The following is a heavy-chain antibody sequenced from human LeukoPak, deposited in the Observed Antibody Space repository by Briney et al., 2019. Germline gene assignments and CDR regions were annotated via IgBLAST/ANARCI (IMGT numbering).Heavy chain of an antibody. CDR2: IIPIFGTA. D-gene: IGHD5-24*01. CDR1: GGTFSSYA. Sequence: SVKVSCKASGGTFSSYAISWVRQAPGQGLEWMGGIIPIFGTANYAQKFQGRVTITADESTSTAYMELSSLRSEDTAVYYCARSLDGYILAYFDYWGQGTLVTVSS. V-gene: IGHV1-69*13. J-gene: IGHJ4*02. CDR3: ARSLDGYILAYFDY.